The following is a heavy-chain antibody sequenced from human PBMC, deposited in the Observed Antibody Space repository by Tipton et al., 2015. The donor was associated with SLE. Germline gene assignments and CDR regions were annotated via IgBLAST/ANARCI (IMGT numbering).Heavy chain of an antibody. CDR3: VRGQEDWYFDV. Sequence: TLSLTCTVSGGSIISGDYYWSWIRQPPGKGLEWVGEINYSGTTNYNPSLKSRVTISVDTSKNQFSLKLTSVTAADTAVYFCVRGQEDWYFDVWGRGTLVTVSS. J-gene: IGHJ2*01. CDR1: GGSIISGDYY. CDR2: INYSGTT. V-gene: IGHV4-39*07.